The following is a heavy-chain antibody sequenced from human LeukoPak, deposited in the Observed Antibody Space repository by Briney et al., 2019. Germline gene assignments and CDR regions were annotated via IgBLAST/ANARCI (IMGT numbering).Heavy chain of an antibody. Sequence: NAGGSLRLSCAASGFTFIDYTMNWVRQAPGKGLEWVSSISSSSGFIYYADSVRGRFTISRDNAKNSLYLQMNSLRAEDTAVYYCARGTVTTDNWGQGALVAVSS. CDR2: ISSSSGFI. V-gene: IGHV3-21*01. J-gene: IGHJ4*02. CDR1: GFTFIDYT. CDR3: ARGTVTTDN. D-gene: IGHD4-17*01.